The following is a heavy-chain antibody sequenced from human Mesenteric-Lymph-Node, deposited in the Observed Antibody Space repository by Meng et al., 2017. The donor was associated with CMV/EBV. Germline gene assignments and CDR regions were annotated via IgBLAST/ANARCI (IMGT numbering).Heavy chain of an antibody. CDR3: AHSGGSGSYHL. V-gene: IGHV2-5*02. D-gene: IGHD3-10*01. Sequence: QITLKETSPTLVKPTQTLTLACTFSGFSLSTYGVGIDLIRQPPGKALEWLALIYWDDDKRYNPSLKSRLTITKDTSKNQVVLTMTNMDPVDTATYYCAHSGGSGSYHLWGQGTLVTVSS. CDR2: IYWDDDK. J-gene: IGHJ1*01. CDR1: GFSLSTYGVG.